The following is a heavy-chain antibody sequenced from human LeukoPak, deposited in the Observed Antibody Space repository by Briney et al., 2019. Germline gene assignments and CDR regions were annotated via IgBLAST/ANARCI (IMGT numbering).Heavy chain of an antibody. CDR1: GGSISSSSYY. V-gene: IGHV4-39*07. D-gene: IGHD4-17*01. CDR2: IYYSGST. CDR3: ARVPTVTFFDY. Sequence: SETLSLTCTVSGGSISSSSYYWGWIRQPPGRGLEWIGIIYYSGSTYYNPSLKSRVTISVDTSKDQFSLKLSSVTAADTAVYYCARVPTVTFFDYWGQGTLVTVSS. J-gene: IGHJ4*02.